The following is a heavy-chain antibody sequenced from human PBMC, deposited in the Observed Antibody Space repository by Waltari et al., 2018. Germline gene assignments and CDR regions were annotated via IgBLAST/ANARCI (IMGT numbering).Heavy chain of an antibody. Sequence: QVQLQQWGAGLLKPSETLSLTCAVYGGSFSGYYWSWIRQPPGKGLEWIGEINHSGSTNYHPSLKSRVTISVDTSKNQFSLKLSSVTAADTAVYYCARDRLVATMGHDAFDIWGQGTMVTVSS. V-gene: IGHV4-34*01. CDR1: GGSFSGYY. CDR3: ARDRLVATMGHDAFDI. D-gene: IGHD5-12*01. CDR2: INHSGST. J-gene: IGHJ3*02.